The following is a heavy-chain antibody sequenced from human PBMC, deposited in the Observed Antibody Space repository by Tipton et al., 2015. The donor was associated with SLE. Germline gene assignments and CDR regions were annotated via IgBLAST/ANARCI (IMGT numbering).Heavy chain of an antibody. V-gene: IGHV4-31*03. CDR1: CGSISSGGYY. D-gene: IGHD5/OR15-5a*01. CDR2: IYYTGST. CDR3: ARSRNWFDS. J-gene: IGHJ5*01. Sequence: LRLSCNVSCGSISSGGYYWSWIRQHPGKGLEWIGYIYYTGSTYYNPSLRSRVTISLDTSKIQFSLKLSSVTAADTAVYYCARSRNWFDSWGQGTLVTVSS.